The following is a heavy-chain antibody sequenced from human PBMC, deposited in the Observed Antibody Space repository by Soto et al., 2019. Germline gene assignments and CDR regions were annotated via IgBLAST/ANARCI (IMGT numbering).Heavy chain of an antibody. CDR2: IWYDGSNR. CDR3: AGDRSTVRDYCDF. J-gene: IGHJ4*02. Sequence: GGSLRLSCAASGFIFSSYGMHWVRQAPGKGLEWVAVIWYDGSNRHYADSVKGRFTISRDNSKNMVYLQMNSLRVDDTAVYYCAGDRSTVRDYCDFWGQGALVTVSS. D-gene: IGHD4-4*01. V-gene: IGHV3-33*01. CDR1: GFIFSSYG.